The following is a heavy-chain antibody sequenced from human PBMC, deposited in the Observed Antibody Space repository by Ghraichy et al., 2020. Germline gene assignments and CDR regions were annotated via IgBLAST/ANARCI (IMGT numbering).Heavy chain of an antibody. Sequence: SSVKVSCKASGGTFSSYAISWVRQAPGQGLEWMGGIIPIFGTANYAQKFQGRVTITADESTSTAYMELSSLRSEDTAVYYCARLPGAPLSREVDYWGQGTLVTVSS. CDR2: IIPIFGTA. V-gene: IGHV1-69*13. D-gene: IGHD7-27*01. J-gene: IGHJ4*02. CDR3: ARLPGAPLSREVDY. CDR1: GGTFSSYA.